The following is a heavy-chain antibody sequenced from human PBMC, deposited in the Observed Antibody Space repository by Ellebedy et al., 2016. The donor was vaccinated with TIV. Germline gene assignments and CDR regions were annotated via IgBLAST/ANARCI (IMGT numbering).Heavy chain of an antibody. CDR2: VYYSGAYTGST. V-gene: IGHV4-39*07. CDR1: GVSVSSTTYY. Sequence: MPSETLSLTCTVSGVSVSSTTYYWGWIRQPPGKGLEWIGSVYYSGAYTGSTYYNPSLNSRVSISIDTSKNQFSLKLTSVSAADTAVYYCARATYCSSVTCNWFGPWGQGSLVAVS. CDR3: ARATYCSSVTCNWFGP. J-gene: IGHJ5*02. D-gene: IGHD2-2*01.